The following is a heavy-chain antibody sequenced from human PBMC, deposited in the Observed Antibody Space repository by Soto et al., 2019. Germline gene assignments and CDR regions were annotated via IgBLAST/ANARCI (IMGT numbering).Heavy chain of an antibody. V-gene: IGHV1-69*06. D-gene: IGHD6-6*01. CDR3: ARDLIAARRDYYYGMDV. CDR2: IIPIFGTA. CDR1: GGTFSSYA. Sequence: QVQLVQSGAEVKKPGSSVKVSCKAPGGTFSSYAISWVRQAPGQGLEWMGGIIPIFGTANYAQKFQGRVTITADKSTSTAYMELSSLRSEDTAVYYCARDLIAARRDYYYGMDVWGQGTTVTVSS. J-gene: IGHJ6*02.